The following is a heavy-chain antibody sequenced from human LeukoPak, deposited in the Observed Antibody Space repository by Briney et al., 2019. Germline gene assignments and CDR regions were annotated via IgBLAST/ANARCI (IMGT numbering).Heavy chain of an antibody. V-gene: IGHV3-23*01. CDR2: ISGSGDST. CDR3: AGALGGPDY. J-gene: IGHJ4*02. CDR1: GFTFSSYA. Sequence: GETLRLSCAASGFTFSSYAMSWVRQAPGKGLEWVSVISGSGDSTYYADSMKGRFTISRDNSKNTLYLQMNSLRAEDTAVYYCAGALGGPDYWGQGTLVTVSS.